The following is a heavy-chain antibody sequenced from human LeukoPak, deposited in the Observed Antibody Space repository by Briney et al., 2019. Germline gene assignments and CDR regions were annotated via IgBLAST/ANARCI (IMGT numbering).Heavy chain of an antibody. J-gene: IGHJ5*02. V-gene: IGHV3-23*01. CDR2: ISGSGGST. D-gene: IGHD3-22*01. Sequence: GESLRLSCAASGFTFSSYAMSWVRRAPGKGLEWVSGISGSGGSTYYADSVKGRFTISRDNSKNTLYLQMNSLRAEDTAVYYCAKGGNYYDTRFDPWGQGTLVTVSS. CDR3: AKGGNYYDTRFDP. CDR1: GFTFSSYA.